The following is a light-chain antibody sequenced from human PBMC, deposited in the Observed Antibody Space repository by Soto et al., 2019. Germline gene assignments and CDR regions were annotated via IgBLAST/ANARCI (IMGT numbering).Light chain of an antibody. Sequence: QSALTQPASVSGSPGQSITISCTGTSSDVGGYNYVSWYQQHPGKAPKLMIFDVSNRPSGVSNRFSGSKSGNTVSLTISGLKAEDEADSYCSSYTSSSTLVFGGGTKLTVL. CDR2: DVS. CDR1: SSDVGGYNY. V-gene: IGLV2-14*01. J-gene: IGLJ2*01. CDR3: SSYTSSSTLV.